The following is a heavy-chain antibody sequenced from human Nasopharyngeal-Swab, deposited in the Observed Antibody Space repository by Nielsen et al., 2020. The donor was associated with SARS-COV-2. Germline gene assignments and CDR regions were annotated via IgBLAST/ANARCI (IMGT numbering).Heavy chain of an antibody. J-gene: IGHJ4*02. CDR3: ARDCGGDCYYFDY. V-gene: IGHV3-30-3*01. CDR2: ISYDGSNK. D-gene: IGHD2-21*02. Sequence: GGSLRLSCAASGFTFSSYAMHWVRQAPGKGLEWVAVISYDGSNKYYADSVKGRFTISRDNSKNTLYLQMNSLRAEDTAVYYCARDCGGDCYYFDYWDQGTLVTVSS. CDR1: GFTFSSYA.